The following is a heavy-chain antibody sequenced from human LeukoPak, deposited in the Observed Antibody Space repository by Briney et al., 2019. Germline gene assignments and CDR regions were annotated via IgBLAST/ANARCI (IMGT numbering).Heavy chain of an antibody. CDR2: ISYDGSNK. Sequence: PGGSLRLSCAASGFTFSSYSMNWVRQAPGKGLEWVAVISYDGSNKYCADSVKGRFTISRDNSKNTLYLQMNSLRAEDTAVYYCARGGSYLSAFDIWGQGTMVTVSS. CDR1: GFTFSSYS. D-gene: IGHD1-26*01. V-gene: IGHV3-30*03. J-gene: IGHJ3*02. CDR3: ARGGSYLSAFDI.